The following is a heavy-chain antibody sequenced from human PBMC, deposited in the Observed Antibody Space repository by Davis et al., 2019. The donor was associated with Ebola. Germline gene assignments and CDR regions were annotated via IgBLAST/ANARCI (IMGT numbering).Heavy chain of an antibody. CDR3: ARGSEIYYYYGMDV. V-gene: IGHV4-59*01. CDR2: IYYSGST. CDR1: GGSISSYY. Sequence: SETLSLTCTVSGGSISSYYWSWIRQPPGEGLEWIGYIYYSGSTNYNPSLKSRVTISVDTSKNQFSLKLSSVTAADTAVYYCARGSEIYYYYGMDVWGQGTTVTVSS. J-gene: IGHJ6*02.